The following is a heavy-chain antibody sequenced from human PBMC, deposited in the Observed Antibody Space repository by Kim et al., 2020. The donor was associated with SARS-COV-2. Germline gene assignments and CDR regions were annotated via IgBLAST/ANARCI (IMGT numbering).Heavy chain of an antibody. CDR2: IYYRGPT. CDR1: GGSISSSSHY. J-gene: IGHJ5*02. Sequence: SESLSLTCSVSGGSISSSSHYWGWIRQPPGKGLEWIGSIYYRGPTYYTPSLKSRVTMSVDTSKNQISLKLRSVTAADTAVYYCAREGMQYGSGTKNWFDPWGQGTLVTVSS. D-gene: IGHD3-10*01. CDR3: AREGMQYGSGTKNWFDP. V-gene: IGHV4-39*07.